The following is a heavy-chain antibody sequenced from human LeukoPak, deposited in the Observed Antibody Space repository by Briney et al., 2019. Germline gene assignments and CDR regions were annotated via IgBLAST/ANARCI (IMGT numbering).Heavy chain of an antibody. J-gene: IGHJ4*02. Sequence: ETLCLTCAVYGGSFSGYYWTWIRQPPGKGLEWIGEINQSGSANYNPSLKSTVTITKDMSKKQFSLKLTSVTAADTAVYYCARGERGVRGVPNKALHFDYWGQGTMVTVSS. CDR2: INQSGSA. CDR1: GGSFSGYY. CDR3: ARGERGVRGVPNKALHFDY. D-gene: IGHD3-10*01. V-gene: IGHV4-34*01.